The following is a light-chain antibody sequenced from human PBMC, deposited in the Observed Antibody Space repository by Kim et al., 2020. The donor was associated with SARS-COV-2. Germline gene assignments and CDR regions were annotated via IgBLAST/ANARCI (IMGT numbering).Light chain of an antibody. CDR1: QGISSN. CDR3: QQHHSFPLT. V-gene: IGKV1-9*01. CDR2: SAF. J-gene: IGKJ4*01. Sequence: IQLTQSPSSLSASVGDTVTITCRASQGISSNLAWYQQRPGKAPSLLIYSAFTLHSGLPSRFSGSGSGTDFTLTITSLQPEDFATYHCQQHHSFPLTFGGGTKVDIK.